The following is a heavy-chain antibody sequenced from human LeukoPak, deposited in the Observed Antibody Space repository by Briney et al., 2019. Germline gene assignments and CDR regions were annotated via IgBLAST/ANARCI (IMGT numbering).Heavy chain of an antibody. CDR1: GYSISSGYY. Sequence: SETLSLTCTVSGYSISSGYYWGWIRQPPGKGLEWIGSIYHSGSTYYNPSLKSQVTISVDTSKNQFSLKLSSVTAADTAVYYCARVLTVRGYYFDYWGQGTLVTVSS. V-gene: IGHV4-38-2*02. J-gene: IGHJ4*02. CDR3: ARVLTVRGYYFDY. CDR2: IYHSGST. D-gene: IGHD4-11*01.